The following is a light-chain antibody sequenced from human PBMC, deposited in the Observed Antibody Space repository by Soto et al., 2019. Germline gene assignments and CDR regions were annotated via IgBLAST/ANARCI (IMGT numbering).Light chain of an antibody. J-gene: IGLJ2*01. CDR2: DVN. CDR1: SSDIGAYNF. Sequence: SALTQPASVSGSPGQSITISCTGTSSDIGAYNFVSWYQQHPGKAPKLMLYDVNIRPSGVSNRFSGSNSGNTASLTISGLQAEDEADYYCTSWTTSTTMIFGGGTQLTVL. CDR3: TSWTTSTTMI. V-gene: IGLV2-14*03.